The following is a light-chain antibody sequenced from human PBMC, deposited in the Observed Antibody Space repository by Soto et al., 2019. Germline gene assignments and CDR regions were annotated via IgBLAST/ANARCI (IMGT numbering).Light chain of an antibody. V-gene: IGKV1-9*01. CDR2: AAS. CDR3: QHVSSYPLI. Sequence: IQLTQSPSSLSASVGDRVTITCRASQGIHAFLAWYQQRPGEAPNLLIYAASTLQSGVPSRFSGSGSGTDFTLTISSLQPEDSATYYCQHVSSYPLIFGGGTKVEIK. J-gene: IGKJ4*01. CDR1: QGIHAF.